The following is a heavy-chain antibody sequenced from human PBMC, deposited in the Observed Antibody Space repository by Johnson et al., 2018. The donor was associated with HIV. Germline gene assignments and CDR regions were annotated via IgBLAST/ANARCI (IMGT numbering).Heavy chain of an antibody. Sequence: VQLVESGGGLVQPGGSLRLSCAASGFTFSSYWMSWVRQAPGKGLEWVANIKQDGSEKYYVDSVKGRFTISRDNAKNSLYLQMNSLRAEDTAVYYCARIAAAAIDAFDIWGQGTMVTVSS. CDR3: ARIAAAAIDAFDI. CDR1: GFTFSSYW. CDR2: IKQDGSEK. V-gene: IGHV3-7*04. J-gene: IGHJ3*02. D-gene: IGHD6-13*01.